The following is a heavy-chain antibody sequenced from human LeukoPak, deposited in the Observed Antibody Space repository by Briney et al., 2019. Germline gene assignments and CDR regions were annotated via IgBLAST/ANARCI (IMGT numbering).Heavy chain of an antibody. CDR2: IYPGDSDT. V-gene: IGHV5-51*01. CDR1: GYRFTNSW. D-gene: IGHD3-22*01. Sequence: GESLKISCKGSGYRFTNSWIGWVRLMPGKGLEWMGIIYPGDSDTRYSPSFQGQVTISADKSISTAYLQWSSLKASDTAMYYCARVGANYYDSSGYYSIDYWGQGTLVTVSS. J-gene: IGHJ4*02. CDR3: ARVGANYYDSSGYYSIDY.